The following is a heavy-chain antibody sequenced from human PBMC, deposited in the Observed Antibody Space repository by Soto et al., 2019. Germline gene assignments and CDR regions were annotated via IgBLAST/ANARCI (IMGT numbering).Heavy chain of an antibody. D-gene: IGHD3-3*01. CDR1: GDSMTRGSYY. CDR3: ARSVNLLEWLYYFDY. Sequence: SETLSLTCVVSGDSMTRGSYYWAWIRQPPGKGLEWIGNFYYSGSTNYNPSLKSRVTVSADTSKNHFSLRLSSVTAVDTAVYYCARSVNLLEWLYYFDYWGQGTLVTVSS. V-gene: IGHV4-39*02. J-gene: IGHJ4*02. CDR2: FYYSGST.